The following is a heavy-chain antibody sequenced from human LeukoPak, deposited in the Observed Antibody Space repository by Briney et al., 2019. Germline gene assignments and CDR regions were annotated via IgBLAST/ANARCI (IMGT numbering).Heavy chain of an antibody. CDR1: GGSISSYY. D-gene: IGHD6-19*01. Sequence: SETLSLTCTVSGGSISSYYWSWIRQPPGKGLEWIGRIYTSGSTNYNPSLKSRVTISVDTSKNQFSLKLSSVTAADTAVYYCAREKQWLGFNWFDPWGQGTLVTVSS. V-gene: IGHV4-4*08. CDR2: IYTSGST. CDR3: AREKQWLGFNWFDP. J-gene: IGHJ5*02.